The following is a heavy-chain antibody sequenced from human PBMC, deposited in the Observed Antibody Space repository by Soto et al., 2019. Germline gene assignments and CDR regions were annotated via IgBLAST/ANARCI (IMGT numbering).Heavy chain of an antibody. Sequence: GAPVKGSCKVAGGTFSSYRISWVRQAPGQGLEWRGGIIPIFGTANYAQKFQGRVTITADESTSTAYMELSSLRSEDTAVYYCARRSSSSIVAPYYFDYWGQGTLVTVSS. J-gene: IGHJ4*02. CDR1: GGTFSSYR. V-gene: IGHV1-69*13. CDR3: ARRSSSSIVAPYYFDY. D-gene: IGHD6-6*01. CDR2: IIPIFGTA.